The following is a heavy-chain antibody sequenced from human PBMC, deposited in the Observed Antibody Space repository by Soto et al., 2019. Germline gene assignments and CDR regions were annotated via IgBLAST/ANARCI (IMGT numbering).Heavy chain of an antibody. Sequence: GGSLRLSCAASGFTFSSYGMHWVRQAPGKGLEWVAVISYDGSNKYYADSVKGRFTISRDNSKNTLYLQMNSLRAEDTAVYYCSKGHINYDRPTERTNYSDYWGQGTLVTVSS. CDR2: ISYDGSNK. CDR3: SKGHINYDRPTERTNYSDY. D-gene: IGHD3-16*01. J-gene: IGHJ4*02. V-gene: IGHV3-30*18. CDR1: GFTFSSYG.